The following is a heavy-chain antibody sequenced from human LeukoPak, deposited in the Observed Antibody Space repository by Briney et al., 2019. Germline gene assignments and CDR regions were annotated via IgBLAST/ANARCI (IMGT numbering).Heavy chain of an antibody. CDR2: ISSSSSYI. V-gene: IGHV3-21*01. CDR3: ARLYCSGGSCHFDY. CDR1: GFTFSNYW. D-gene: IGHD2-15*01. J-gene: IGHJ4*02. Sequence: GGSLRLSCAASGFTFSNYWMSWVRQAPGKGLEWVSSISSSSSYIYYADSVKGRFTISRDNAKNSLYLQMNSLRAEDTAVYYCARLYCSGGSCHFDYWGQGTLVTVSS.